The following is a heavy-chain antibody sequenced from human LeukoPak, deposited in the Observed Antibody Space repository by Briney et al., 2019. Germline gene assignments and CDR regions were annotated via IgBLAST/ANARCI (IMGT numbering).Heavy chain of an antibody. CDR2: IYHSGTT. Sequence: SETLSLTCTVSGYSISSGYYWGWIRQPPGKGLEWIGSIYHSGTTYYNPSLKSRVTILVDTSKNQFSLKLSSVTAADTAVYYCARVSAGSNLDYWGQGTLVTVSS. CDR3: ARVSAGSNLDY. J-gene: IGHJ4*02. CDR1: GYSISSGYY. V-gene: IGHV4-38-2*02. D-gene: IGHD1/OR15-1a*01.